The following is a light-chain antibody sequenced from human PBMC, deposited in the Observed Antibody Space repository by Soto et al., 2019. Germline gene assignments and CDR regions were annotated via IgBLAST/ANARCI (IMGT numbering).Light chain of an antibody. CDR1: QGISSY. J-gene: IGKJ1*01. CDR3: QQLNNYPPWT. V-gene: IGKV1-9*01. CDR2: AAS. Sequence: DIQLTQSPSFLSASVGDRVTITCRASQGISSYLAWYQQKPGKAPKLLIYAASTLQSGVPSRFSGSGSGTEFTLTISSLQPEDFATYYCQQLNNYPPWTFGQGTKVDIK.